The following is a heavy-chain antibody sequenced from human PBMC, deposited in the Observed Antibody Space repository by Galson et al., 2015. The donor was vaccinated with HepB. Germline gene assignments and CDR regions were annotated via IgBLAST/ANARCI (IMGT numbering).Heavy chain of an antibody. CDR2: IYYSGAT. CDR1: GGSISSRSFY. CDR3: ARHWRSVGTTHPPHFDY. Sequence: SETLSLTCSVTGGSISSRSFYWGWIRQPPGKGLEWIGNIYYSGATYYNPSLKIRVTMSVDTSKNQFSLRLTSVTAADTAVYFCARHWRSVGTTHPPHFDYWGQGTLVSVSS. D-gene: IGHD1-26*01. V-gene: IGHV4-39*01. J-gene: IGHJ4*02.